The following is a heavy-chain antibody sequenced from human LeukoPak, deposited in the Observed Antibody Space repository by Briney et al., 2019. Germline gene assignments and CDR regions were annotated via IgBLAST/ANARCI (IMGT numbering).Heavy chain of an antibody. Sequence: GSLRLSCAASGFTFSSYEMNWVRQSPGKGLEWIGYMYHTGTSDYNPSLQSRVTISLDTPNNKVSLTLTSVTAADTAVYYCATTRGYSTNDAFDIWGQGTRVTVSS. D-gene: IGHD5-18*01. J-gene: IGHJ3*02. CDR1: GFTFSSYE. V-gene: IGHV4-59*01. CDR3: ATTRGYSTNDAFDI. CDR2: MYHTGTS.